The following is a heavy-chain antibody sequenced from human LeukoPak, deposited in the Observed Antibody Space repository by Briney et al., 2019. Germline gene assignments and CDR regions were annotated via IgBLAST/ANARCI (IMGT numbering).Heavy chain of an antibody. Sequence: ASVKVSRKASGYTFTDYYIHWVRQAPGQGLEWMGWINPDSGATKYAQKFQGTVTMTTDTSISTAYMELSRLRSDDTAVYYCAAPPPGDYWGQGTLVTVSS. CDR1: GYTFTDYY. V-gene: IGHV1-2*02. CDR2: INPDSGAT. D-gene: IGHD1-14*01. CDR3: AAPPPGDY. J-gene: IGHJ4*02.